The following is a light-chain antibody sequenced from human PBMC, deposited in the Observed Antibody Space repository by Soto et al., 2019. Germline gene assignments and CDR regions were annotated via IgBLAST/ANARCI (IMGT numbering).Light chain of an antibody. V-gene: IGKV1-16*01. CDR1: QGINNF. CDR3: QQYNSYPFT. Sequence: DIQMTQSPSSLSASVGDRVTITCRASQGINNFLVWFQLKPGKAPKFLIYAASILQSGVPSRFSGSVSGTDFTLTISSLQPEDFATYYCQQYNSYPFTFGPGTKVDV. CDR2: AAS. J-gene: IGKJ3*01.